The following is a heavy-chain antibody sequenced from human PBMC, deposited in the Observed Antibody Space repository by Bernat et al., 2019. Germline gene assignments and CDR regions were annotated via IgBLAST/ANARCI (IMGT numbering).Heavy chain of an antibody. CDR1: GFTFSNSA. CDR2: LTFVDGRT. CDR3: AKKKSGMGTKLDYFDS. D-gene: IGHD1-7*01. Sequence: EVQLVESGGALVQPGGSLRLSCAASGFTFSNSAMSWVRQAPGKGLEWVSTLTFVDGRTHYAGSVRGRFTISGDNSKNTLYLQMVSVRAEDTAIYYCAKKKSGMGTKLDYFDSWGQGTLVTVSS. V-gene: IGHV3-23*04. J-gene: IGHJ4*02.